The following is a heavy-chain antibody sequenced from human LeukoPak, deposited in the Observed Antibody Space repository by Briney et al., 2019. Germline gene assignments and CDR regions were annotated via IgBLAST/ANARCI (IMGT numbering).Heavy chain of an antibody. CDR3: ASTDYGYSVF. V-gene: IGHV4-39*01. CDR2: IYHSGST. Sequence: SETLSLTCTVSGGSISRSTYYWGWIRQPPGKGLEWIGNIYHSGSTYYNPSLKSRVTISVDTSKNQFSLKLSSVTAADTAMYYCASTDYGYSVFWGQGTLVTVSS. D-gene: IGHD3-10*01. J-gene: IGHJ4*02. CDR1: GGSISRSTYY.